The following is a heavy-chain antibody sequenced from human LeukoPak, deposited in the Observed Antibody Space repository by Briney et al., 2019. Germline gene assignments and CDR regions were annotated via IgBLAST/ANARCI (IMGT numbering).Heavy chain of an antibody. CDR3: AGDYGSGSYRFDY. V-gene: IGHV4-59*12. CDR1: GGSISNYF. CDR2: ITYSGST. D-gene: IGHD3-10*01. Sequence: SETLSLTCTVSGGSISNYFWSWIRQPPGKGLEWIGFITYSGSTDHNPSLKSRVTISLDTSNNQFSLKLSSVTAADTAVYYCAGDYGSGSYRFDYWGQGSLVTVSS. J-gene: IGHJ4*02.